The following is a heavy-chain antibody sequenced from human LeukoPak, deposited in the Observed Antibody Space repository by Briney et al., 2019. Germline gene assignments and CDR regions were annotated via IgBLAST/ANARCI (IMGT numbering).Heavy chain of an antibody. CDR2: MNPNSGNT. D-gene: IGHD1-7*01. Sequence: ASVKVSCKASGYTFTSYDINWVRQATGQGLEWMGWMNPNSGNTDYAQKFQGRVTMTRNTSISTAYMELSSLRSEDTAVYYCARGLSGTTGFDYWGQGTLVTVSS. J-gene: IGHJ4*02. CDR1: GYTFTSYD. V-gene: IGHV1-8*01. CDR3: ARGLSGTTGFDY.